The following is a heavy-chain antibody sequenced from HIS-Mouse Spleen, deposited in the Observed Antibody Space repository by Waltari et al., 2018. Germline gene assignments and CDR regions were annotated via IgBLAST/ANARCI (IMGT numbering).Heavy chain of an antibody. CDR2: MKPNSGNT. CDR1: GYPLPSYD. V-gene: IGHV1-8*01. Sequence: QVQLVQSGAEVKKPGASVKVPGTASGYPLPSYDINGVRQATGQGLEWMGWMKPNSGNTGYAQKFQGRVTMTRNTSISTAYMELSSLRSEDTAVYYCARGHDYSNYFDYWGQGTLVTVSS. D-gene: IGHD4-4*01. J-gene: IGHJ4*02. CDR3: ARGHDYSNYFDY.